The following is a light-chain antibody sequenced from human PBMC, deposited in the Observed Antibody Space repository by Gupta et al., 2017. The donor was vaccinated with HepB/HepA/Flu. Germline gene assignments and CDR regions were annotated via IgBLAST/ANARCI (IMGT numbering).Light chain of an antibody. CDR2: EVS. V-gene: IGLV2-23*02. J-gene: IGLJ2*01. Sequence: SALTHPASVSGPPGRSITIPCPGTSSDVGSDNIVAWYHQHPVEAPKLMIYEVSKRPPGVSNRLSASKTGDKAALIISGVKDEDEADYYCCSDAGSSTVVFGGGTKLTVL. CDR1: SSDVGSDNI. CDR3: CSDAGSSTVV.